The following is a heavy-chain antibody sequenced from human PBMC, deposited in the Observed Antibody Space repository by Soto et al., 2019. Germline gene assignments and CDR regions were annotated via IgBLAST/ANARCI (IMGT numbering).Heavy chain of an antibody. D-gene: IGHD6-19*01. Sequence: QITLKESGPKLVRPTPTLTLTCTFSGFSLSTSGLGVGWIRQPPGKALEWLALLYWNDDKRYSPSLKARITITNDTAKNQVVLTMTNMDPVDTATYYGAHRPSGWYLFDYWGQGTLVTVSS. V-gene: IGHV2-5*01. CDR2: LYWNDDK. CDR1: GFSLSTSGLG. J-gene: IGHJ4*02. CDR3: AHRPSGWYLFDY.